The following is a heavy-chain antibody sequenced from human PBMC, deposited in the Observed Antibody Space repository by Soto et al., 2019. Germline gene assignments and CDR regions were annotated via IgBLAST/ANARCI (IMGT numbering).Heavy chain of an antibody. V-gene: IGHV4-61*01. Sequence: PSETLSLTCTVSGGSVSSGSYYWSWIRQPPGKGLEWIGYIYYSGSTNYNPSLKSRVTISVDTSKNQFSLKLSSVTAADTAVYYCARVRYFDWSNIDYWGQGTLVTVSS. J-gene: IGHJ4*02. CDR2: IYYSGST. D-gene: IGHD3-9*01. CDR3: ARVRYFDWSNIDY. CDR1: GGSVSSGSYY.